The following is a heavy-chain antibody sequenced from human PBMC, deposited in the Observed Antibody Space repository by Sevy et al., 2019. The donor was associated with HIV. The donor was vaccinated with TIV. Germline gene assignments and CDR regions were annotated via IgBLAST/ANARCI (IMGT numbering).Heavy chain of an antibody. Sequence: GGSLRLSCVAPGFKFNGQGIHWVRQAPGKGLEGVSVIHSDDTTYHADSVKDRFTISRDNFKNTLYLHMSSLRAEDTAVYYCARGKSGYGYALNYWGQGTLVTVSS. CDR1: GFKFNGQG. CDR2: IHSDDTT. D-gene: IGHD5-18*01. V-gene: IGHV3-66*01. CDR3: ARGKSGYGYALNY. J-gene: IGHJ4*02.